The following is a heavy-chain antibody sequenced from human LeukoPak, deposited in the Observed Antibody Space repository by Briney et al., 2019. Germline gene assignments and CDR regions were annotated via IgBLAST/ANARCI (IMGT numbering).Heavy chain of an antibody. V-gene: IGHV4-59*01. D-gene: IGHD3-22*01. CDR3: ARGRRYYDSSGRYFDF. CDR1: GGSIISNSY. Sequence: SETLSLTCSVSGGSIISNSYWSWIRQPPGKGLEWIGYIYYSGNTNYNPSLKSRVTISVDTSTNQFSLDLSSVTAADTAVYFCARGRRYYDSSGRYFDFWGQGSLVTVSS. J-gene: IGHJ4*02. CDR2: IYYSGNT.